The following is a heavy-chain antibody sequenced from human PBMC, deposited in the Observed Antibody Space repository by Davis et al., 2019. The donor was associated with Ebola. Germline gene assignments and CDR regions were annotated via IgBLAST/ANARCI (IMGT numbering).Heavy chain of an antibody. D-gene: IGHD1-1*01. J-gene: IGHJ4*02. Sequence: PSETLSLTCVVSGYHMSGGYYWAWIRQPPGKELEWIGTIYHVGSTYYNPSLKSRVTMSIDTSNNHFSLKINSTTAADTAVYFCARERGQHVVGPEFEYWGQGALVTVSS. V-gene: IGHV4-38-2*02. CDR1: GYHMSGGYY. CDR2: IYHVGST. CDR3: ARERGQHVVGPEFEY.